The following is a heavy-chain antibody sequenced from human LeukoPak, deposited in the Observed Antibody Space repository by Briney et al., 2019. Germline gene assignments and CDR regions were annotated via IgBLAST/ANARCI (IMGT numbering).Heavy chain of an antibody. V-gene: IGHV1-18*01. CDR1: GYTFTSYG. D-gene: IGHD1-26*01. Sequence: GASAKVSCKASGYTFTSYGISWVRQAPGQGVGWMGWISAYNGNTNYAQKLQGRVTMTTDTSTSTAYMELRSLRSDDTAVYYCARTPQWELRDYYYMDVWGKGTTVTVSS. J-gene: IGHJ6*03. CDR3: ARTPQWELRDYYYMDV. CDR2: ISAYNGNT.